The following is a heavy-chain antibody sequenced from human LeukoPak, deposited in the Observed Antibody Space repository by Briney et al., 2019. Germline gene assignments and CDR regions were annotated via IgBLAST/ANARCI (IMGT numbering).Heavy chain of an antibody. D-gene: IGHD6-19*01. J-gene: IGHJ4*02. CDR2: ISSSGSTI. V-gene: IGHV3-48*03. CDR3: ASASGWYRPFDY. CDR1: GFTFSSYE. Sequence: PGGSLRLSCAASGFTFSSYEMNWVRQAPGKGLEWVSYISSSGSTIYYADSVKGRLTISRDNAKNSLYLQMNSLRAEDTAVYYCASASGWYRPFDYWGQGTLVTVSS.